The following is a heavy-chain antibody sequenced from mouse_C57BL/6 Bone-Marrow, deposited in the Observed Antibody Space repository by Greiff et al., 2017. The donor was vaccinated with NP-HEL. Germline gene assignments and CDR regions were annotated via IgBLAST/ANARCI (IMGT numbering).Heavy chain of an antibody. CDR1: GYTFTSYG. J-gene: IGHJ2*01. D-gene: IGHD1-1*01. CDR3: ARVGSSLGDFDY. CDR2: IYPRSGNT. Sequence: QVQLQQSGAELARPGASVKLSCKASGYTFTSYGISWVKQRTGPGLEWIGEIYPRSGNTYYNEKFKGKATLTADKSSSTAYMELRSLTSEDSAVYFCARVGSSLGDFDYWGQGTTLTVSS. V-gene: IGHV1-81*01.